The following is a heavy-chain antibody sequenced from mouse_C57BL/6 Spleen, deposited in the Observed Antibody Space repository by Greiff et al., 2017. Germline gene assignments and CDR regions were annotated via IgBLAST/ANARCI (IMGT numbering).Heavy chain of an antibody. CDR1: GFNIKDYY. CDR2: IDPEDGET. J-gene: IGHJ3*01. V-gene: IGHV14-2*01. CDR3: ACYGETFAY. Sequence: VQLQQSGAELVKPGASVKLSCTASGFNIKDYYMHWVKQRTEQGLEWIGRIDPEDGETKYDPKFQGKATITADTSSNPACLQLSSLTSEDTAVYYCACYGETFAYWGQGTLVTVSA. D-gene: IGHD1-1*01.